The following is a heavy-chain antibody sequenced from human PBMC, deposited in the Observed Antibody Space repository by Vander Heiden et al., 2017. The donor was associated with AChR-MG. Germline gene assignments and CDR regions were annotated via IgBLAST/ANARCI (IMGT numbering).Heavy chain of an antibody. J-gene: IGHJ5*02. CDR2: ISAYNGNT. CDR3: ARGAATYYDILTGFNGWFDP. D-gene: IGHD3-9*01. Sequence: QVQLVQSGAEVKKPGASVKVSCKASGYTFTSYGISWVRQAPGQGLEWMGWISAYNGNTNYAQKLQGRVTMTTDTSTSTAYMELRSLRSDDTAVYYCARGAATYYDILTGFNGWFDPWGQGTLVTVSS. V-gene: IGHV1-18*01. CDR1: GYTFTSYG.